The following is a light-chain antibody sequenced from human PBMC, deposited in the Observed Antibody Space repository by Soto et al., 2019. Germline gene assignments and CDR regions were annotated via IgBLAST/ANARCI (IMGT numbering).Light chain of an antibody. V-gene: IGKV1-5*03. Sequence: DIQMTQSPSTVSASIGDRVTITCRASQTINGWLAWYQQKPGKAPKLLIHKTSSLENGVPSRFSGNGSETEFTLTISSLQPDDFATYYCQQYKTTFGPATKVDI. CDR3: QQYKTT. J-gene: IGKJ3*01. CDR2: KTS. CDR1: QTINGW.